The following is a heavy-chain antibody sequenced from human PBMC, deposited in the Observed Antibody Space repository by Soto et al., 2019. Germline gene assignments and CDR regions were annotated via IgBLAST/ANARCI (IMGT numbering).Heavy chain of an antibody. J-gene: IGHJ4*02. Sequence: QAQLVQSGAEVKKPGASVKVSCKASGYTFTNYALHWVRQAPGQGLEWMGWINAGNGNTKYSQKFQGRVTITRDTCATMAYMVLRSLSSEETAVYYCAEERITMVRRVLIMHSWGQGTLVTVSS. CDR1: GYTFTNYA. CDR2: INAGNGNT. D-gene: IGHD3-10*01. V-gene: IGHV1-3*01. CDR3: AEERITMVRRVLIMHS.